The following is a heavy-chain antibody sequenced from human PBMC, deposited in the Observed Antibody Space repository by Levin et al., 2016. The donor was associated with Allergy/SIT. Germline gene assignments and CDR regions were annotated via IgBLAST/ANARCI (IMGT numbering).Heavy chain of an antibody. D-gene: IGHD3-10*02. J-gene: IGHJ4*02. CDR1: GFTLSSNW. CDR2: IKEDGSEK. V-gene: IGHV3-7*03. Sequence: GESLKISCVASGFTLSSNWMTWVRQAPGKGLEWVANIKEDGSEKNYVDSVKGRFTISRDNAKKSLYLQMNSLRVEDTAMYYCARGATSYVYWGQGTLVAVSS. CDR3: ARGATSYVY.